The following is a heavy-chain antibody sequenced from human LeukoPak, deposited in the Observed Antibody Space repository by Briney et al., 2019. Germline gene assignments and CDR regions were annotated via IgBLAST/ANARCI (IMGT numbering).Heavy chain of an antibody. J-gene: IGHJ4*02. D-gene: IGHD4-11*01. CDR3: AYTGSFDY. V-gene: IGHV3-48*01. CDR2: ISSSSSTI. CDR1: GFTFSSYS. Sequence: PGGSLRLSCAASGFTFSSYSMNWVCQAPGKGLEWVSYISSSSSTIYYADSVKGRSTISRDNAKNSLYLQMNSLRAEDTAVYYCAYTGSFDYWGQGTLVTVSS.